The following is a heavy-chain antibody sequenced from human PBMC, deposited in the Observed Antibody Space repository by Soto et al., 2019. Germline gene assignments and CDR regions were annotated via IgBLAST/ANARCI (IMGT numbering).Heavy chain of an antibody. D-gene: IGHD1-1*01. CDR1: GFSLSTSGMC. CDR3: ARMRMERPYPYYYYYGMDV. V-gene: IGHV2-70*01. J-gene: IGHJ6*02. CDR2: IDWDDDK. Sequence: GSGPTLVNPTQTLTLTCTFSGFSLSTSGMCVSWIRQPPGKALEWLALIDWDDDKYYSTSLKTRLTISKDTSKNQVVLTMTNMDPVDTATYYCARMRMERPYPYYYYYGMDVWGQGTTVTVSS.